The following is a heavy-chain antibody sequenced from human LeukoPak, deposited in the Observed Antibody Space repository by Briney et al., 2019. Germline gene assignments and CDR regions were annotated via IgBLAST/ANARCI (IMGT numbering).Heavy chain of an antibody. J-gene: IGHJ4*02. CDR2: ISSSSSYI. Sequence: GGSLRLSCATSGFIFSHHGMNWVRQAPGKGLEWVSSISSSSSYIYYADSVKGRFTISRDNSKNTLYLQMNSLRAEDTAVYYCARDIIRGYDSSEFDYWGQGTLVTVSS. V-gene: IGHV3-21*01. CDR3: ARDIIRGYDSSEFDY. CDR1: GFIFSHHG. D-gene: IGHD3-22*01.